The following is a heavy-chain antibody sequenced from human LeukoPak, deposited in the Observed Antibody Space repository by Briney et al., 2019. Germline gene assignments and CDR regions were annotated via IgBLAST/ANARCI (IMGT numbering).Heavy chain of an antibody. CDR2: ISGSGGST. J-gene: IGHJ6*03. CDR1: GFTFSSYA. D-gene: IGHD5-12*01. V-gene: IGHV3-23*01. Sequence: GGSLRLSCAASGFTFSSYATSWVRQAPGKGLEWVSAISGSGGSTYYADSVKGRFTISRDNSKNTLNLQMNSLRAEDTAVYYCARDYYGAYSGHASSDYYFFMDVWGKGTTVTVSS. CDR3: ARDYYGAYSGHASSDYYFFMDV.